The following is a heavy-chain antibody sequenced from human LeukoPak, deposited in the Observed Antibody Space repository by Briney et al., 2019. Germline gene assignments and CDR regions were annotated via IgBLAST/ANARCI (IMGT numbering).Heavy chain of an antibody. V-gene: IGHV3-66*04. J-gene: IGHJ5*02. CDR3: ARPLRYFDRPHNWFDP. CDR2: IYSGGST. D-gene: IGHD3-9*01. CDR1: GFTFSNAW. Sequence: GGSLRLSCAASGFTFSNAWMSWVRQAPGKGLEWVSVIYSGGSTYYADSVKGRFTISRDNSKNTLYLQMNSLRAEDTAVYYCARPLRYFDRPHNWFDPWGQGTLVTVSS.